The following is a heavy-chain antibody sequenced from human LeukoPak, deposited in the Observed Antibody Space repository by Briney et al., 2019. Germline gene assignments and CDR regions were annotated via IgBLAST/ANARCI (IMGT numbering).Heavy chain of an antibody. D-gene: IGHD6-25*01. CDR1: GFTFSTYA. CDR2: ISDSGGNT. Sequence: GGSLRLSCTASGFTFSTYAMSWVRQAPGQGLEWVSGISDSGGNTYYADSVKGRFTISRDNSKNTLYLQMNSLRAEDTAVYYCAKEPLYSSGAVDYWGQGTLVTVSS. J-gene: IGHJ4*02. V-gene: IGHV3-23*01. CDR3: AKEPLYSSGAVDY.